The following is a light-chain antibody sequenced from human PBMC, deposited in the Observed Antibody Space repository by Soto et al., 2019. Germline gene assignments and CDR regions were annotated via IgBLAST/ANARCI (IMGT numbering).Light chain of an antibody. CDR1: QSTSSW. CDR2: DAS. CDR3: QQYNNYST. Sequence: DIQMTQSPSTLSASVGDRVTITCRASQSTSSWLAWYQQKPGEAPKVLIYDASSLVSGVPSRFSGSGSGTEFTLTISSLQPDDFATHYCQQYNNYSTFGQGTKV. J-gene: IGKJ1*01. V-gene: IGKV1-5*01.